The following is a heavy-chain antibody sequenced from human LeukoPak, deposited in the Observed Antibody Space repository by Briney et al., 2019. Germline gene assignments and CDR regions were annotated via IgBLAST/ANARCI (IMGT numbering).Heavy chain of an antibody. CDR1: GGTFSSYT. J-gene: IGHJ4*02. V-gene: IGHV1-69*01. Sequence: GSSVKVSCKASGGTFSSYTISWVRQAPRQGLEWMGGIIPIFGTTNYAQKFQGRVTITADESTSTAYMELSSLRSEDTAVYFCARGYCGGDCYRGAPFDYWGQGTLVTVSS. CDR3: ARGYCGGDCYRGAPFDY. CDR2: IIPIFGTT. D-gene: IGHD2-21*02.